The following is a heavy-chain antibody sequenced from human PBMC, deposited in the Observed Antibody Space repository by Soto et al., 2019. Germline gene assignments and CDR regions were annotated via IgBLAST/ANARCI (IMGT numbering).Heavy chain of an antibody. CDR2: FGRDGRNT. V-gene: IGHV3-33*01. CDR3: ARDSIMGATGSSPYYYHMDV. D-gene: IGHD1-26*01. CDR1: GFTLSSFG. Sequence: GGSLRLSCAAPGFTLSSFGISWVRQAPGKGLEWVAVFGRDGRNTSYVDSVKGRFTISRDNYMNMVCLEMDSLRAEDTGVYTCARDSIMGATGSSPYYYHMDVWGRGTTVTVSS. J-gene: IGHJ6*01.